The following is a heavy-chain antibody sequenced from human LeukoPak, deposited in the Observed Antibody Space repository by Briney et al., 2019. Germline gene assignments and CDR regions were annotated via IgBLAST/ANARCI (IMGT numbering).Heavy chain of an antibody. Sequence: ASVTVSCKASGYTFTSYGISWVRQAPGQGLEWMGWISAYNGNTNYAQKLQGKVTMTTDTSTSTAYMELRSLRSDDTAVYYCAREGYGDYHFDYWGQGTLVTVSS. CDR3: AREGYGDYHFDY. J-gene: IGHJ4*02. CDR2: ISAYNGNT. CDR1: GYTFTSYG. V-gene: IGHV1-18*01. D-gene: IGHD4-17*01.